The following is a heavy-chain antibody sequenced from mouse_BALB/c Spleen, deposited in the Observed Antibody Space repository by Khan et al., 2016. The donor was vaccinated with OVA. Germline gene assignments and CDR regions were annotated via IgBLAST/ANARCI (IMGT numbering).Heavy chain of an antibody. J-gene: IGHJ3*01. CDR3: ANGNYGGFAY. CDR1: GFTFSSFA. D-gene: IGHD1-1*02. Sequence: EVELVESGGGLVKPGGSLKLSCAASGFTFSSFAMSWVRQTPGKSLEWVATISSSATYTFYPDSLKGRFTISRDNSTNTRYLQMNSLRSEDTAMYYCANGNYGGFAYWGQGTLVTVSA. V-gene: IGHV5-9-1*01. CDR2: ISSSATYT.